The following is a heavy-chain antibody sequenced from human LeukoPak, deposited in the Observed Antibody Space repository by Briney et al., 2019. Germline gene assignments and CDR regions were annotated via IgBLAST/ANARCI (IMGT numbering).Heavy chain of an antibody. D-gene: IGHD6-13*01. Sequence: ASVKVSCKASGYTFTSYYLHWVRQAPGQGLEWMGIINPSGGSTDYAQKFQGRVTMTRDTSTTTVYMELSSLRSEDTAVYYCGRDKRIAATGTTGYDCWGQGSLVTVSS. J-gene: IGHJ4*02. CDR2: INPSGGST. CDR1: GYTFTSYY. V-gene: IGHV1-46*01. CDR3: GRDKRIAATGTTGYDC.